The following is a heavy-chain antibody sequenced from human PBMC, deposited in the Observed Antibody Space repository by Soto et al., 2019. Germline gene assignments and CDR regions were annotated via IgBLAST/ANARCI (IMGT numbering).Heavy chain of an antibody. Sequence: EVQLVESGGGLVQPGGSLRLSCAAAGFTVSSNYMSWVRQAPGKGLEWGSIIYSGGSTYYADSVKGRFTISSDNSKSTLYLQMNSLRAEDTAVYDCARGLLSSSWYYYYYGMDVWGQGTTVTVSS. CDR1: GFTVSSNY. CDR3: ARGLLSSSWYYYYYGMDV. D-gene: IGHD6-13*01. CDR2: IYSGGST. V-gene: IGHV3-66*01. J-gene: IGHJ6*02.